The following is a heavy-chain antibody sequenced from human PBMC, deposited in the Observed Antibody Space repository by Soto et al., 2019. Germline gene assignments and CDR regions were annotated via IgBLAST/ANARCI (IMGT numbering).Heavy chain of an antibody. CDR1: GFTFSSYV. Sequence: EVQLLESGGNLVQPGGSLRLSCAASGFTFSSYVMSWVRQAPGKGLEWVSTISGSGASIYDADSVKGRFTISRDTSKNTMYLQMNGLRAEDTAVYYCAKDGLRSCTGGTCYGSDYWGQGTLVTVSS. CDR3: AKDGLRSCTGGTCYGSDY. CDR2: ISGSGASI. V-gene: IGHV3-23*01. J-gene: IGHJ4*02. D-gene: IGHD2-15*01.